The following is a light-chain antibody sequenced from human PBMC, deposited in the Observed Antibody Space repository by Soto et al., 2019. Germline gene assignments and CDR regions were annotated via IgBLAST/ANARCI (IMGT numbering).Light chain of an antibody. V-gene: IGKV3-20*01. CDR1: QSVSSSY. CDR2: GAS. Sequence: EIVLTQSPGTLSLSPGERATLSCRASQSVSSSYLAWYQQNPGQAPRLLIYGASSRATGIPDRFSGRGSGTDFTLTISRLEPADFAVYYCQQYGSSPALTFGGGTKVEIK. CDR3: QQYGSSPALT. J-gene: IGKJ4*01.